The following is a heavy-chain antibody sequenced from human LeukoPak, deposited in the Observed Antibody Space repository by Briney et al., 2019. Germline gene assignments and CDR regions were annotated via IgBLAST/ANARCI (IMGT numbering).Heavy chain of an antibody. D-gene: IGHD3-10*01. Sequence: SETLSLTCAVSGYSISSGYYWGWIRQPPGKGLEWIGSIYHSGSTYYNPSLKSRVTISVDTSKNQFSLKLSSVTAADTAVYYCARGRGVPGNRSDYWGQGTLVTVSS. CDR3: ARGRGVPGNRSDY. V-gene: IGHV4-38-2*01. J-gene: IGHJ4*02. CDR2: IYHSGST. CDR1: GYSISSGYY.